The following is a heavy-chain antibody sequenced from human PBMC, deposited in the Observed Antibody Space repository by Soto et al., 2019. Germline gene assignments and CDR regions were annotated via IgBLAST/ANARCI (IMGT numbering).Heavy chain of an antibody. Sequence: EVQLLQYGGGLVQPGESLRLYCEASGFTFSSYAMSWVRQAPGKGLEWVSGISGRGSTNYADSVKGRFAISRDNSKNMLYLQMNSLRAEDTAVYYCAKEKDYEYVWGNYRYMSDYWGQGTPVTVSA. D-gene: IGHD3-16*02. CDR2: ISGRGST. CDR1: GFTFSSYA. V-gene: IGHV3-23*01. J-gene: IGHJ4*02. CDR3: AKEKDYEYVWGNYRYMSDY.